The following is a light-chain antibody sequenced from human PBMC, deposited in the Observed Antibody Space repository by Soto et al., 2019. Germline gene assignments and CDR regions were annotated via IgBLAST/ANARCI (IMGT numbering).Light chain of an antibody. V-gene: IGKV3-15*01. CDR1: QSVSSN. J-gene: IGKJ1*01. CDR2: GES. Sequence: EIMMTQSPATLSVSPGERATLSCRASQSVSSNLAWYRQKPGQAPRLLIYGESARATGIPARFSGSGSGTEFTLTISSLQSEDFAVYFCQQYYDWPRTFGQGTKVDIK. CDR3: QQYYDWPRT.